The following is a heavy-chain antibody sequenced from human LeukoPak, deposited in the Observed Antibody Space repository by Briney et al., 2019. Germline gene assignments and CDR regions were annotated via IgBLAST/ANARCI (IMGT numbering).Heavy chain of an antibody. CDR3: ARDSKGYSAYDLGGGFDY. CDR2: INWNGGST. Sequence: PGGSLRLSCAASGLTFDDYGMSWVRQAPGKGLEWVSDINWNGGSTSYADSVKGRFTISRDNAKNSLYLQMNSLRAEDTALYYCARDSKGYSAYDLGGGFDYWGQGTLVTVSS. D-gene: IGHD5-12*01. CDR1: GLTFDDYG. J-gene: IGHJ4*02. V-gene: IGHV3-20*04.